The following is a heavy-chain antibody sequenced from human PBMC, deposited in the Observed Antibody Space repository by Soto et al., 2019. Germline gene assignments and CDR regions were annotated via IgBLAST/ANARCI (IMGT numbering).Heavy chain of an antibody. D-gene: IGHD3-22*01. J-gene: IGHJ3*02. CDR1: GYTFTGYA. V-gene: IGHV1-3*01. Sequence: ASVKVSCKASGYTFTGYAMHWVRQAPGQRLEWMGWINAGNGNTKYSQKFQGRVTITRDTSASTAYMELSSLRSEDTAVYYCARGPRITMIVVVINDAFDIWGQGTMVTVSS. CDR3: ARGPRITMIVVVINDAFDI. CDR2: INAGNGNT.